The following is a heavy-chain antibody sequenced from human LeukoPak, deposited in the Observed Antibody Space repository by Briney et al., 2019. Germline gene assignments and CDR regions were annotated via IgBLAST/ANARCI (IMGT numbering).Heavy chain of an antibody. CDR2: ISGGSNAI. D-gene: IGHD3-10*01. J-gene: IGHJ4*02. CDR1: GFTFSSYS. CDR3: AREGGSYFGVDY. Sequence: PGGSLRLSCAASGFTFSSYSVNWVRQAPGKGLEWVSYISGGSNAIYYADSVKGRFTISRGNAKNSLYLQMNSLRDEDTAVYYCAREGGSYFGVDYWGQGTLVTVSS. V-gene: IGHV3-48*02.